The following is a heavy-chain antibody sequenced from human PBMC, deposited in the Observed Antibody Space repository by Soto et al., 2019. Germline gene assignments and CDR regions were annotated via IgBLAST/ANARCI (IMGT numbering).Heavy chain of an antibody. V-gene: IGHV3-7*01. Sequence: PGGSLRLSCAASRSTFSSYWMSWVRQAPGKGLEWVANIKQDGSEKYYVDSVKGRFTISRDNAKNSLYLQMNSLRAEDTAVYYCARTPPPGSSWYRANYYYYGMDVWGQGTTVTVSS. J-gene: IGHJ6*02. CDR2: IKQDGSEK. CDR3: ARTPPPGSSWYRANYYYYGMDV. D-gene: IGHD6-13*01. CDR1: RSTFSSYW.